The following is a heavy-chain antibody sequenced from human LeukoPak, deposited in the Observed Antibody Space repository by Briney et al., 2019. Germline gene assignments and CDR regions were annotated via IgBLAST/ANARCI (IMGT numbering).Heavy chain of an antibody. V-gene: IGHV3-48*04. J-gene: IGHJ4*02. D-gene: IGHD3-10*01. Sequence: GGSLRLSCAASGFTFSSYSMNWVRQAPGKGLEWVSYISSRSSTIYYADSVKGRFTISRDNAKNSLYLQMNSLRAEDTAVYYCAREWGPYYYGSGSSPYYFDYWGQGTLVTVSS. CDR1: GFTFSSYS. CDR2: ISSRSSTI. CDR3: AREWGPYYYGSGSSPYYFDY.